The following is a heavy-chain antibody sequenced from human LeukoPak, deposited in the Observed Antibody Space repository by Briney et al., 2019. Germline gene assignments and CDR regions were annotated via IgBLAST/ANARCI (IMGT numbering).Heavy chain of an antibody. J-gene: IGHJ3*02. CDR1: GFTFSSYA. V-gene: IGHV3-23*01. Sequence: GGSLRLSCAASGFTFSSYAMSWVRQAPGKGLEWVSAISGSGGSTYYADSVKGRFIISRDNSKNTLYLQMNSLRAEDTAVYYCAKRLRLSHAFDIWGQGTMVTVSS. CDR2: ISGSGGST. D-gene: IGHD5-12*01. CDR3: AKRLRLSHAFDI.